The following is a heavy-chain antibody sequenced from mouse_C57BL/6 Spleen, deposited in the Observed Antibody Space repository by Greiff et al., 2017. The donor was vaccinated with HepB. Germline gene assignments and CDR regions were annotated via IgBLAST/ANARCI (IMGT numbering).Heavy chain of an antibody. CDR2: IDPSDSYT. J-gene: IGHJ3*01. CDR3: ARKIYDGYYWCAD. V-gene: IGHV1-69*01. Sequence: QVQLQQPGAELVMPGASVKLSCKASGYTFTSYWMHWVKQRPGQGLEWIGEIDPSDSYTNYNQKFKGKSTLTVDKSSSTAYMQLSSLTSEDSAVYYWARKIYDGYYWCADWGQGTLVTVSA. CDR1: GYTFTSYW. D-gene: IGHD2-3*01.